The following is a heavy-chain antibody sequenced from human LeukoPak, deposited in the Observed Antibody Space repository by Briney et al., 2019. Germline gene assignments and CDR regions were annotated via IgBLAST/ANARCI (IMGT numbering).Heavy chain of an antibody. D-gene: IGHD6-19*01. V-gene: IGHV1-18*01. CDR1: GYTFTTYG. CDR3: ARDQKDPGIAVAGTDY. Sequence: ASVKVSCKASGYTFTTYGISWVRQAPGQGLEWMGWISTYNGNTNYAQKLQGRVTMTTDTSTSTAYMELRSLSSDDTAVYYCARDQKDPGIAVAGTDYWGQGTLVTVSS. J-gene: IGHJ4*02. CDR2: ISTYNGNT.